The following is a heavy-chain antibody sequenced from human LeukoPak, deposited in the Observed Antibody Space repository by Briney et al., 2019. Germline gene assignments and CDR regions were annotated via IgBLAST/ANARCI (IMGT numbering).Heavy chain of an antibody. J-gene: IGHJ6*04. Sequence: SGGSLRLSCAASGFTFSNAWMSWVRQAPGKGLKWVGRIKSKTDGGTTDYAAPVKGRFTISRDDSKNTLYLQMNSLKTEDTAVYYCTTDGGYYGMDVWGKGTTVTVSS. V-gene: IGHV3-15*01. CDR3: TTDGGYYGMDV. D-gene: IGHD3-16*01. CDR2: IKSKTDGGTT. CDR1: GFTFSNAW.